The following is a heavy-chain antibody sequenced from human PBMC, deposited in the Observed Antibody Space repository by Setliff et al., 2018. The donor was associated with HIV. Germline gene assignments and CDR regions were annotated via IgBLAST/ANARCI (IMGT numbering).Heavy chain of an antibody. V-gene: IGHV3-33*01. D-gene: IGHD3-22*01. CDR1: GFTFSSYG. CDR3: ARDFISDYYDSSGPNTDY. CDR2: IWYDGSNK. J-gene: IGHJ4*02. Sequence: GGSLRLSCAASGFTFSSYGMHWVRQAPGKGLEWVAVIWYDGSNKYYADSVKGRFTISRDNSKNTLYLQMNSLRAEDTAVYYCARDFISDYYDSSGPNTDYWGQGTLVTVSS.